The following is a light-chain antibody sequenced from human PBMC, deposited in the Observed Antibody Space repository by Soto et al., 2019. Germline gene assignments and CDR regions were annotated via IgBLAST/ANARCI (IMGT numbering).Light chain of an antibody. V-gene: IGLV2-14*01. CDR1: NSDIGRYKF. CDR3: SSSTNTNTLVI. J-gene: IGLJ2*01. Sequence: QSALTQPASVSGSPGQSITISCTGTNSDIGRYKFVSWFQQHPGKAPKLMIFEGTNRPSGVSNRFSGSKSGNTASLTISGLQAEDEAIYFCSSSTNTNTLVIFDGGTKVTVL. CDR2: EGT.